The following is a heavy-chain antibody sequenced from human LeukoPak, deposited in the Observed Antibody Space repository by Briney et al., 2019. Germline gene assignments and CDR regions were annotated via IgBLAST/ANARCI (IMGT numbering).Heavy chain of an antibody. CDR3: ARVTEWNDFDY. D-gene: IGHD1-1*01. CDR2: IYTSGST. V-gene: IGHV4-4*07. CDR1: GGSISSYY. Sequence: PSETLSLTCTVSGGSISSYYWSWIRQPAGKGLEWIGHIYTSGSTNYNPSLKSRVTMSVDTSKNQLSLKLSSVTAADTAVYYCARVTEWNDFDYWGQGTLVTVSS. J-gene: IGHJ4*02.